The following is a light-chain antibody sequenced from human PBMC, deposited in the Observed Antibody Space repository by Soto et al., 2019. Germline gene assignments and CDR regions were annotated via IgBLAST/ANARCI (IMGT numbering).Light chain of an antibody. J-gene: IGKJ5*01. CDR1: QAISSY. Sequence: DIQMTQSPSTLSASVGDRVTITCQASQAISSYLNWYQQKPGKAPKLLIYGASRLETGVPSRFSGSGSGTDFTFTISSLQPEDIATYYCQHYSNFHFTFGQGTRLEIK. CDR3: QHYSNFHFT. V-gene: IGKV1-33*01. CDR2: GAS.